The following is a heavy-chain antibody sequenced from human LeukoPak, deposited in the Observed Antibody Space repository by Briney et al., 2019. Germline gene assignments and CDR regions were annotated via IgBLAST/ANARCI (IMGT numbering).Heavy chain of an antibody. V-gene: IGHV1-18*01. CDR3: ARPLEPTMEIDY. CDR2: ISAYNGNT. CDR1: GYTFTSYS. J-gene: IGHJ4*02. Sequence: ASVKVSCKASGYTFTSYSITWVRQAPGQGLEWMGGISAYNGNTNYAQKLQGRVTMTTNTSTSTAYMELRSLRSDDTAVYYCARPLEPTMEIDYWGQGTLVTVSS. D-gene: IGHD3-10*01.